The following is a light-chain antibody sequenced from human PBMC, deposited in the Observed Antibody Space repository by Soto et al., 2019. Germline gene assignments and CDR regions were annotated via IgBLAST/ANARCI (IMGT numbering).Light chain of an antibody. V-gene: IGKV4-1*01. CDR1: QSVLFTYNNKNY. CDR3: QQYYSSPS. CDR2: WAS. Sequence: DIVMTQSPDSLAVSLGERATINCKSSQSVLFTYNNKNYLAWYQQIPGQPPKLLIYWASTRESGVPDRFSGSGSGTDFTLTISSLQAEDVAVYYCQQYYSSPSFGQGTRLEIK. J-gene: IGKJ5*01.